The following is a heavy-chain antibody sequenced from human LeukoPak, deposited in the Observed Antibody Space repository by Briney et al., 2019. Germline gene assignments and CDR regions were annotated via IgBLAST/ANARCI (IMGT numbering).Heavy chain of an antibody. CDR2: MYYTGST. J-gene: IGHJ4*02. CDR3: ARLRFGDYPYYFDY. V-gene: IGHV4-61*01. CDR1: GVSVSSGSSC. D-gene: IGHD3-10*01. Sequence: SETLSLTCTVSGVSVSSGSSCWSWVRQPPGKALEGIGYMYYTGSTNYNPSLKSRVTISINTSTNQFSLKLSSVTAADRAVYYCARLRFGDYPYYFDYWGQGTLVTVSS.